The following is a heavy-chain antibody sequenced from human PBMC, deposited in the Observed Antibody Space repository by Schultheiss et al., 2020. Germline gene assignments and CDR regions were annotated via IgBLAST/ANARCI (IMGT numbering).Heavy chain of an antibody. Sequence: SETLSLTCTVSGGSISSYYWSWIRQPPGKGLEWIGYIYYSGSTNYNPSLKSRVTISVDTSKNQFSLKLSSVTAADTAVYYCARAGGKHYDSSGYYYDNLDYWGQGTLVTVSS. V-gene: IGHV4-59*01. CDR2: IYYSGST. CDR1: GGSISSYY. J-gene: IGHJ4*02. D-gene: IGHD3-22*01. CDR3: ARAGGKHYDSSGYYYDNLDY.